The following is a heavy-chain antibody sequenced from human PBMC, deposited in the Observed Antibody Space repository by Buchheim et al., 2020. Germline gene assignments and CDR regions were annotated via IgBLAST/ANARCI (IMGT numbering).Heavy chain of an antibody. V-gene: IGHV3-23*01. CDR3: ATYYYDSSGYYPYYFDY. J-gene: IGHJ4*02. D-gene: IGHD3-22*01. Sequence: EVQLLESGGGLVQPGGSLRLSCAASGFTFSSYAMSWVRQAPGKGLEWVSAISGSGGSTYYADSVKGRFTISSANSKNTLSLPMNSLRAEDTAVYYCATYYYDSSGYYPYYFDYWGQGTL. CDR2: ISGSGGST. CDR1: GFTFSSYA.